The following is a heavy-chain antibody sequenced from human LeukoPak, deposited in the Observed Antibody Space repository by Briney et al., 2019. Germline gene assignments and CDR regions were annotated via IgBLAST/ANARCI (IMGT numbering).Heavy chain of an antibody. D-gene: IGHD3-3*01. Sequence: GGSLRLSCAASGFTFSSYSMNWVRQAPGKGLEWVSSISSSSCYIYYADSVKGRFTISRDNAKNSLYLQMNSLRAEDTAVYYCASTLYDFWSGYAFDIWGQGTMVTVSS. CDR1: GFTFSSYS. V-gene: IGHV3-21*01. CDR2: ISSSSCYI. J-gene: IGHJ3*02. CDR3: ASTLYDFWSGYAFDI.